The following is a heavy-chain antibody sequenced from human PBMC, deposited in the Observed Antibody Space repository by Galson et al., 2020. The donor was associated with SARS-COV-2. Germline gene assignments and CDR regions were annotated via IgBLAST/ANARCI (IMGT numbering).Heavy chain of an antibody. Sequence: QLGESLKISCEASGFTFSNYAMHWVRQAPGKGLEWVAFIAYDGSTIYYTASVKGRFTISRDNSRNTLHLQMSSLRADDTAVYFCAKEGDQLGGSTVDLWGQGTMVTVSS. CDR2: IAYDGSTI. CDR1: GFTFSNYA. J-gene: IGHJ3*01. D-gene: IGHD3-16*01. V-gene: IGHV3-30*02. CDR3: AKEGDQLGGSTVDL.